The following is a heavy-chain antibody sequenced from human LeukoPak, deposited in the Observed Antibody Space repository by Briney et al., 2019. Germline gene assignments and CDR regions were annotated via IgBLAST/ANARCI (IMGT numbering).Heavy chain of an antibody. Sequence: ASVKVSCKASGYTYTGYYMHWVRQAPGQGLEWMEWINPNSGGTNYAQKFQGRVTMTRDTSISTAYMELSRLRSDDTAVYYCARGYYDILTGYYIRGDYFDYWGQGTLVTVSS. V-gene: IGHV1-2*02. CDR1: GYTYTGYY. D-gene: IGHD3-9*01. J-gene: IGHJ4*02. CDR3: ARGYYDILTGYYIRGDYFDY. CDR2: INPNSGGT.